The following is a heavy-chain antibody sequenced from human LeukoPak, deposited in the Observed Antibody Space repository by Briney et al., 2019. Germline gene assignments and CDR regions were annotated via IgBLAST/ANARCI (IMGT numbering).Heavy chain of an antibody. V-gene: IGHV1-69*01. J-gene: IGHJ4*02. D-gene: IGHD4-17*01. CDR2: IIPIFGTA. CDR1: GGTFSSYA. Sequence: GASVKVSCKASGGTFSSYAISWVRQAPGQGLEWMGGIIPIFGTANYAQKFQGRVTITADESTSTAYMELSSLRSEDTAVYYCAKDSIRVVTTVTTFDYWGQGTLVTVSS. CDR3: AKDSIRVVTTVTTFDY.